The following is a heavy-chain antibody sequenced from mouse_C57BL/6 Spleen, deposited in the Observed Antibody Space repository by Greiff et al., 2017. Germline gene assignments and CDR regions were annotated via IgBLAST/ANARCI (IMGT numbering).Heavy chain of an antibody. CDR3: ARRGSSGFSWFAY. Sequence: QVQLQQPGAELVKPGASVKMSCKASGYTFTSYWITWVKQRPGQGLEWIGDIYPGSGSTNYNEKFKSKATLTVDTSSSTAYMQLSSLTSEDSAVYYCARRGSSGFSWFAYWGQGTLVTVSA. CDR1: GYTFTSYW. V-gene: IGHV1-55*01. CDR2: IYPGSGST. D-gene: IGHD3-2*02. J-gene: IGHJ3*01.